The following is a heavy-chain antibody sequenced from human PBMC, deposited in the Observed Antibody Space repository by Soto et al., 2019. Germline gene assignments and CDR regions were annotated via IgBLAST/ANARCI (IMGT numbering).Heavy chain of an antibody. CDR3: ARAYGVGAGDY. J-gene: IGHJ4*02. V-gene: IGHV4-59*01. CDR1: GGSISSYY. Sequence: QVQLQESGPGLVKPSETLSLTCTVSGGSISSYYWSWIWQPPGKGLEWIGYIYYSGSTNYNPSLKSRVTISVDTSKNQFSLKLSSVTAADTAVYYCARAYGVGAGDYWGQGTLVTVSS. CDR2: IYYSGST. D-gene: IGHD4-17*01.